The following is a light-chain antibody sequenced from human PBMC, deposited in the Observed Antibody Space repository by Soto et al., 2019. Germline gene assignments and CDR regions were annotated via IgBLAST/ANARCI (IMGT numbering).Light chain of an antibody. CDR3: QRYGSSPLIT. CDR1: QSVSSSS. V-gene: IGKV3-20*01. Sequence: SGLTRSPGTLSLAPGERATLSCRASQSVSSSSLAWYQQRPGQAPRLLIYGTSSRATGIPDRFSGSGSGTDFTLTISRLEPEDFAVYFCQRYGSSPLITFGQGTRLEIK. CDR2: GTS. J-gene: IGKJ5*01.